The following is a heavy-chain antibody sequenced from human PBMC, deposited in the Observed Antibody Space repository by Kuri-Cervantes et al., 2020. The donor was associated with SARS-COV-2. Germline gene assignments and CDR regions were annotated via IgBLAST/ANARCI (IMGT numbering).Heavy chain of an antibody. J-gene: IGHJ4*02. D-gene: IGHD4-17*01. CDR2: ISSSSSYT. CDR3: ARDSGGTVDY. CDR1: GFTFSDYY. V-gene: IGHV3-11*05. Sequence: GESLKISCAASGFTFSDYYMSWIRQAPGKGLEWVSYISSSSSYTNYADSVKGRFTISRDNAKNSLYLQMNSLRAEDTALYHCARDSGGTVDYWGQGTLVTVSS.